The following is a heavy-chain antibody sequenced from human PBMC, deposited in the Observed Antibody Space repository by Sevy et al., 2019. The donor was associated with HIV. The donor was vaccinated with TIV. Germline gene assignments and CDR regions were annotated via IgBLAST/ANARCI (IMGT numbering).Heavy chain of an antibody. J-gene: IGHJ4*02. Sequence: GGSLRLSCAASEFTFNNYAMNWVRRAPGKGLEWISAISADGTYTYHAESVQRRFTISRDNSKSTVYLQMDSLRADDTAVYYCTKGAGEQWNSDYFDYWGQGVLVTVSS. D-gene: IGHD1-7*01. V-gene: IGHV3-23*01. CDR2: ISADGTYT. CDR3: TKGAGEQWNSDYFDY. CDR1: EFTFNNYA.